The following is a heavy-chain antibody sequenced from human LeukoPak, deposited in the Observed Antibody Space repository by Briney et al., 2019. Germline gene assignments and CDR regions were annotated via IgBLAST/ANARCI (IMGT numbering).Heavy chain of an antibody. D-gene: IGHD2-2*01. Sequence: ASVKVSFKASGGTFSSYAISWVRQAPGQGLEWMGGIIPIFGTANYAQKFQGRVTITADESTSTAYMELSSLRSEDTAVYYCARDDIVVVPAANYYYYGMDVWGQGTTVTVSS. CDR2: IIPIFGTA. J-gene: IGHJ6*02. V-gene: IGHV1-69*13. CDR1: GGTFSSYA. CDR3: ARDDIVVVPAANYYYYGMDV.